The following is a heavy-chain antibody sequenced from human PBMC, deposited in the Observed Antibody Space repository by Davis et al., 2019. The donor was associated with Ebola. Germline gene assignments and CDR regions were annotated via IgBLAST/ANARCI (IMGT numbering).Heavy chain of an antibody. CDR3: ARDRTTLDY. Sequence: PAESLRLSCAASGFTFSSYSMNWVRQAPGKGLEWVSYISSSSSTIYYADSVKGRFTISRDNSKNTLYLQMNSLRAEDTAVYYCARDRTTLDYWGQGTLVTVSS. CDR2: ISSSSSTI. CDR1: GFTFSSYS. D-gene: IGHD2-2*01. J-gene: IGHJ4*02. V-gene: IGHV3-48*01.